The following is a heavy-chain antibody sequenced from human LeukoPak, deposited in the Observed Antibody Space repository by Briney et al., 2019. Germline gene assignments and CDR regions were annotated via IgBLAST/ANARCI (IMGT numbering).Heavy chain of an antibody. Sequence: SVKVSCKASGGTFSSYAISWVRQAPGQGLEWMGRIIPILGIANYAQKFQGRVTITADKSTSTAYMELSSLRSEDTAVYYCASPGSYSSGWDDAFDIWGQGTVVTVSS. J-gene: IGHJ3*02. CDR3: ASPGSYSSGWDDAFDI. CDR1: GGTFSSYA. CDR2: IIPILGIA. V-gene: IGHV1-69*04. D-gene: IGHD6-19*01.